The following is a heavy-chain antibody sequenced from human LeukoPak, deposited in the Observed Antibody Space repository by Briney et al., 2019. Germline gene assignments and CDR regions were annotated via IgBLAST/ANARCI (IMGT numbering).Heavy chain of an antibody. CDR3: ARVRDAIPRWSAFDY. Sequence: GGSLRLSCAASGFTFSGYWMNWVRQAPGKGLEWVATMNQDGSEKYYVDSVKGRFTISRDNAENSLFLQMNSLRDDDTAMYFCARVRDAIPRWSAFDYWGQGILVTVSS. D-gene: IGHD2-15*01. CDR2: MNQDGSEK. J-gene: IGHJ4*02. V-gene: IGHV3-7*01. CDR1: GFTFSGYW.